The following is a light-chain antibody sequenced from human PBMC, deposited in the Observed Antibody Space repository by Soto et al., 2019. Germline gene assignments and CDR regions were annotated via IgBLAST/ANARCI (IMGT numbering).Light chain of an antibody. CDR1: QSVPSNF. J-gene: IGKJ1*01. CDR2: GVS. CDR3: QQYDSSWT. Sequence: EIVLTQSPGTLSLSPGERATLSCRASQSVPSNFLAWYQQKPGQAPILLIYGVSRRATGIPDRFSGSGSGTDFTLTISRLEPEDFAVYYCQQYDSSWTFGQGTKVXIK. V-gene: IGKV3-20*01.